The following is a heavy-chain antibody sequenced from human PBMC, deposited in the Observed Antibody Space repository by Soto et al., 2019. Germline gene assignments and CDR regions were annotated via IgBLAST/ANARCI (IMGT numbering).Heavy chain of an antibody. Sequence: QVQLVQSGDEVKKPGASVKVSCKASGYIFVNYGIAWVRQAPGQGLEWMGWISPYTGNTHSATKVQGRLTMTTDTSTSTAYTALGSLTSEDTAVYYCGMVDNYVTPTPQDVWGQGTTVTVSS. D-gene: IGHD3-16*01. V-gene: IGHV1-18*01. J-gene: IGHJ6*02. CDR2: ISPYTGNT. CDR1: GYIFVNYG. CDR3: GMVDNYVTPTPQDV.